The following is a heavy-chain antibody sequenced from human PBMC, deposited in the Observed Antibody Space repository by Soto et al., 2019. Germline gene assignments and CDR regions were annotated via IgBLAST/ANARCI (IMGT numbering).Heavy chain of an antibody. V-gene: IGHV3-15*01. D-gene: IGHD3-16*01. CDR3: TASLITGY. CDR2: IKSKTDGGTT. Sequence: EVQLVESGGGLVEPGGSFRLAWATSGFTCPNAWLYWVRQAPGKGLEWVGRIKSKTDGGTTDYAAPVKGRFTSSRDDSKNTVYLQMNSLKTEDTAVYYCTASLITGYWGQGTLVTVSS. J-gene: IGHJ4*02. CDR1: GFTCPNAW.